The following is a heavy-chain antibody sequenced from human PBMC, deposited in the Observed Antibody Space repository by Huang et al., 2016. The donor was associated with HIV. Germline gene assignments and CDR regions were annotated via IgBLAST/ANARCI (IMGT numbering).Heavy chain of an antibody. CDR3: ARDHWYPLRNWFDL. V-gene: IGHV1-18*01. J-gene: IGHJ5*01. CDR1: GYIFTKSG. Sequence: QVELVQSGAEVKRPGASVRVSCKAAGYIFTKSGINWVRQAPGQGLEWMGWISAYTGNTNYEEEYQGRVTLTRDTAATTADMEVVDVTAADTAVYYCARDHWYPLRNWFDLWGQGTLVTVSS. CDR2: ISAYTGNT. D-gene: IGHD3-3*01.